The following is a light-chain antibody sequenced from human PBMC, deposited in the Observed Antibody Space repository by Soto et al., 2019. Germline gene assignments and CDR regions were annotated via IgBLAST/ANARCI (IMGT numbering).Light chain of an antibody. CDR1: QSISDT. V-gene: IGKV3-15*01. J-gene: IGKJ1*01. CDR2: GAS. CDR3: QQYDNWPWT. Sequence: EIVMTQSPATLSVSPGGRATLSCRASQSISDTLAWYQQKPGQAPRLLIHGASTRAPGFPARFSGSGSGTDFTLTISSLQSEDFEVYYCQQYDNWPWTFGQGTKVDIX.